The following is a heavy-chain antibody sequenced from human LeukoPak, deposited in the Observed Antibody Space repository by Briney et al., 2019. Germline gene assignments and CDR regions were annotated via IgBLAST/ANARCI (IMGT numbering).Heavy chain of an antibody. Sequence: SETLSLTCAVYGGSFSGYYWSWIRQPPGKGLEWIGEINHSGSTNYNPSLKSRVTISVDTSKNQFSLKLSSVTAADTAVYYCARAEQLVISWGQGTLVTVSS. CDR1: GGSFSGYY. V-gene: IGHV4-34*01. D-gene: IGHD6-13*01. CDR2: INHSGST. J-gene: IGHJ5*02. CDR3: ARAEQLVIS.